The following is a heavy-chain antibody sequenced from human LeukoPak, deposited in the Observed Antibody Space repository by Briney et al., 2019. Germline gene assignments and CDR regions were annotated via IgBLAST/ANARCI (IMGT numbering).Heavy chain of an antibody. D-gene: IGHD4-23*01. V-gene: IGHV3-23*01. CDR2: ISGSGGST. Sequence: GGSLRLSCAASGFTFSSYAMSWVRQAPGKGLEWVSAISGSGGSTYYADSGKGRFTISRDNSKNTLDLQMNSLRAEDTAVYYCAKLPANNYGGNSDFFYYYFDYWGQGTLVTVSS. J-gene: IGHJ4*02. CDR3: AKLPANNYGGNSDFFYYYFDY. CDR1: GFTFSSYA.